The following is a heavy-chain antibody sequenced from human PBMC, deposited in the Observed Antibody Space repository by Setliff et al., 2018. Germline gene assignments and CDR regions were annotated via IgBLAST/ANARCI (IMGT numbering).Heavy chain of an antibody. CDR1: GGSISSGSFY. CDR2: VHTSGST. J-gene: IGHJ5*02. V-gene: IGHV4-61*09. CDR3: ASRPYCSGDGCYIFDH. Sequence: PSETLSLTCTFSGGSISSGSFYWSWIRQPAGKGLEWIGHVHTSGSTKYNPFLKSRVTISMDTSNNQFSLKLTSVTAADTGVYYCASRPYCSGDGCYIFDHWGLG. D-gene: IGHD2-15*01.